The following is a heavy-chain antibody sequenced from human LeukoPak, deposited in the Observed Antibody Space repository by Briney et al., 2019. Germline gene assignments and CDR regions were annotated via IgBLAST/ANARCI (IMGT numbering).Heavy chain of an antibody. CDR3: AREGSIVGATDAFDI. Sequence: SKTLSLTCTVSGGSISSYYWSWIRQPPGKGLEWIGYIYYSGSTNYNPSLKSRVTISVDTSKNQFSLKLSSVTAADTAVYYCAREGSIVGATDAFDIWGQGTMVTVSS. J-gene: IGHJ3*02. CDR1: GGSISSYY. V-gene: IGHV4-59*01. D-gene: IGHD1-26*01. CDR2: IYYSGST.